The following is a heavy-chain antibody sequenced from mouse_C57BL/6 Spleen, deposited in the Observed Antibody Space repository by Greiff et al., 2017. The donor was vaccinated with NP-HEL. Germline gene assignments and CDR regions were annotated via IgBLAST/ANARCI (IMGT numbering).Heavy chain of an antibody. CDR3: TNGDSTLDYFDY. CDR2: IDPETGGT. CDR1: GYTFTDYE. V-gene: IGHV1-15*01. Sequence: QVQLQQSGAELVRPGASVTLSCKASGYTFTDYEMHWVKQTPVHGLEWIGAIDPETGGTAYNQKFKGKAILTADKSSSTAYMELRSLTSEDSAVYYCTNGDSTLDYFDYWGQGTTLTVSS. J-gene: IGHJ2*01. D-gene: IGHD2-1*01.